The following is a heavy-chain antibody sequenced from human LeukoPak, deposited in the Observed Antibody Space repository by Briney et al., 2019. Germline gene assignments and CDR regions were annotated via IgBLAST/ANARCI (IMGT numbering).Heavy chain of an antibody. J-gene: IGHJ6*03. CDR2: ISDGGGST. Sequence: GGSLRLSCAASGFTFTTYGMSWVRQAPGKGLEWVSTISDGGGSTYYADSVKGRFTISRDNSKNTLYLQMNTLRAEDTAVYYCAKGRSSSGWYQYYYMDVWGKGTTVTISS. CDR1: GFTFTTYG. V-gene: IGHV3-23*01. CDR3: AKGRSSSGWYQYYYMDV. D-gene: IGHD6-13*01.